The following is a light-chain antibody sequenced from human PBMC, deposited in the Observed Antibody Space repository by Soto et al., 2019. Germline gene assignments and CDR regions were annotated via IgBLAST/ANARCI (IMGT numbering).Light chain of an antibody. J-gene: IGKJ1*01. CDR1: QSIVTY. CDR2: AAS. Sequence: DIQMTQSPSSLSASVGDRVTITCRASQSIVTYLNWSLQKPGKAPKLLIYAASNLQSGVPSRFSGSGSGTDFTLTISSLQPEDFATYFCQQSYSTPPWTFGQGTKVEIK. CDR3: QQSYSTPPWT. V-gene: IGKV1-39*01.